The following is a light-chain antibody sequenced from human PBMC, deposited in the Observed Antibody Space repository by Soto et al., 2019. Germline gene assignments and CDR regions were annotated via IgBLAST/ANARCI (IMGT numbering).Light chain of an antibody. Sequence: DIQMTQSPSSLSASVGDRVTITCRASQGISNYLAWYQQKPGKVPTLLIYAASTLHSGVPSRFSGSGSGTEFTLTISSMQLEDAATYYCQNYNSATPLFTFGPGTKVDIK. CDR1: QGISNY. J-gene: IGKJ3*01. V-gene: IGKV1-27*01. CDR2: AAS. CDR3: QNYNSATPLFT.